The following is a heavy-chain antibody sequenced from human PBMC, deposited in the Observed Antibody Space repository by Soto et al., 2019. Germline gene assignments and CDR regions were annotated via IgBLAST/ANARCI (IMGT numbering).Heavy chain of an antibody. CDR1: GFTFSSYA. CDR2: ISGSGGST. J-gene: IGHJ4*02. Sequence: GGSLRLSCAAFGFTFSSYAMSWVRQAPGKGLEWVSAISGSGGSTYYADSVKGRFTISRDNSKNTLYLQMNSLRAEDTAVYYCAKAFGSGWYLDYWGQGTLVTVPS. D-gene: IGHD6-19*01. CDR3: AKAFGSGWYLDY. V-gene: IGHV3-23*01.